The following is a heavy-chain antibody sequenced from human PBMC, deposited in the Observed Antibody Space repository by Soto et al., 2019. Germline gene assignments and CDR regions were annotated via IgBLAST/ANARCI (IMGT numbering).Heavy chain of an antibody. CDR2: ISYDGSNK. D-gene: IGHD6-19*01. V-gene: IGHV3-30*18. CDR1: GXTFSTYA. J-gene: IGHJ4*02. Sequence: GSLRLSCAASGXTFSTYAMHWVRQAPGKGLELVAVISYDGSNKYYADLVQGRLTISRENSKNTLYLPMNRLRDEDTAVYYCAKHDSGWYFEHWGQGTLATVS. CDR3: AKHDSGWYFEH.